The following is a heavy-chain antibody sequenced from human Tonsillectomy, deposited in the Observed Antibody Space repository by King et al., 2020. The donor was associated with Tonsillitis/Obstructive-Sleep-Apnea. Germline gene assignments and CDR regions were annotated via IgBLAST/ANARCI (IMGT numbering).Heavy chain of an antibody. Sequence: QLVQSGAEVKKPGESLRISCKGSGYSFTSYWITWVRQMPGKGLEWMGWIDPSDSYTNYSPSFQGHVIISADKSISTAYLQWSSLKASDIAMYYCARVDCSSASCYTENWFDLWGQGTLVTVSS. CDR3: ARVDCSSASCYTENWFDL. V-gene: IGHV5-10-1*03. CDR1: GYSFTSYW. D-gene: IGHD2-2*02. J-gene: IGHJ5*02. CDR2: IDPSDSYT.